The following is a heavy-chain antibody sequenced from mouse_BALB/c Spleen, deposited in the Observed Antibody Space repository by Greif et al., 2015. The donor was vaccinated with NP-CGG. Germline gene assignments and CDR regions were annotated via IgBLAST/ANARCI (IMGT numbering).Heavy chain of an antibody. CDR2: IDPANGNT. J-gene: IGHJ2*01. Sequence: VQLKESGAELVKPGASVKLSCTASGFNIKDTYMHWVKQRPEQGLEWIGRIDPANGNTKYDPKFQGKATITADTSSNTAYLQLSSLTSEDTAVYYCARAVTTATDYWGQGTTLTVSS. V-gene: IGHV14-3*02. CDR1: GFNIKDTY. D-gene: IGHD1-2*01. CDR3: ARAVTTATDY.